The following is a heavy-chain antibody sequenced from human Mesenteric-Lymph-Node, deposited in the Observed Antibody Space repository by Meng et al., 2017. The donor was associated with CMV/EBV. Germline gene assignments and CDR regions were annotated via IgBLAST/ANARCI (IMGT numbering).Heavy chain of an antibody. CDR2: MNPNNGSA. Sequence: ASVKVSCKASGYTFSNYDINWVRQATGQGLEWMGWMNPNNGSAGYAQKFQGRVTMTRNTSISTVYMELTSLRSEDTAVYYCARDRSYRRVYYYYYYAMDLWGQGTTVTVSS. J-gene: IGHJ6*02. D-gene: IGHD1-14*01. CDR1: GYTFSNYD. V-gene: IGHV1-8*01. CDR3: ARDRSYRRVYYYYYYAMDL.